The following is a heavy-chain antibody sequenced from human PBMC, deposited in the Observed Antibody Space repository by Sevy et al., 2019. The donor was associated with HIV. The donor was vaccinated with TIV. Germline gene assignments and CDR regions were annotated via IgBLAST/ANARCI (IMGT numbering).Heavy chain of an antibody. CDR3: ARSGFLECTGSFRGPRNWFDP. CDR2: IYYSGST. CDR1: GGSISSYY. V-gene: IGHV4-59*13. Sequence: SETLSLTCTVSGGSISSYYWSWIRQPPGKGLEWIGYIYYSGSTNYNPSLKSRVTISVDTSKNQFSLKLSSVTAADTAVYYCARSGFLECTGSFRGPRNWFDPWGQGTLVTVSS. J-gene: IGHJ5*02. D-gene: IGHD3-3*01.